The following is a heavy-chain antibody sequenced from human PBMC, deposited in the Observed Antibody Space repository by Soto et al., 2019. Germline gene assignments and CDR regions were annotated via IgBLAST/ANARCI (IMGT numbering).Heavy chain of an antibody. Sequence: GASVKVSCKASGYTFTSYGISWVRQAPGQGLEWMGWISAYNGNTNYAQKPQGRVTMTTDTSTSTAYMELRSLRSDDTAVYYCARWDILTGIMHGLFDYWGQGTLVTVSS. CDR1: GYTFTSYG. J-gene: IGHJ4*02. CDR2: ISAYNGNT. V-gene: IGHV1-18*04. D-gene: IGHD3-9*01. CDR3: ARWDILTGIMHGLFDY.